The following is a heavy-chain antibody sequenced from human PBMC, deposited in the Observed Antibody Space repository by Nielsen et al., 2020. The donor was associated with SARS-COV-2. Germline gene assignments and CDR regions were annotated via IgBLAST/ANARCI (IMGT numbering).Heavy chain of an antibody. CDR1: GGSISGYY. CDR3: ARGTTHDYFGY. CDR2: IPYIGST. D-gene: IGHD4-17*01. V-gene: IGHV4-59*13. Sequence: SETLSLTCTVSGGSISGYYWSWIRQPPGRGLEWIGYIPYIGSTFYSASLKNRVTISLDTSKNQLSLKLSSVTAADTAVYYCARGTTHDYFGYWGQGTLVTVSS. J-gene: IGHJ4*02.